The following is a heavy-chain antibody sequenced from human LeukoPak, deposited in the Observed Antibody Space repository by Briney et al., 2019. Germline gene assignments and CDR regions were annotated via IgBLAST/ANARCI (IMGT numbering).Heavy chain of an antibody. CDR3: AREVEGYDPDYFDY. D-gene: IGHD5-12*01. Sequence: ASVKVSCKASGYTFTSYGISWVRQAPGQGLEWMGWISAYNGNTNYAQKLQGRVTMTTDTSTSTAYMELSSLRSEDTAVYYCAREVEGYDPDYFDYWGQGTLVTVSS. CDR1: GYTFTSYG. J-gene: IGHJ4*02. V-gene: IGHV1-18*01. CDR2: ISAYNGNT.